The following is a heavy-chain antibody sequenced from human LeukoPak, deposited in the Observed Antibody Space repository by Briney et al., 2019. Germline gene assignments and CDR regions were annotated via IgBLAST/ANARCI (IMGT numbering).Heavy chain of an antibody. D-gene: IGHD3-10*01. V-gene: IGHV4-34*01. Sequence: PSETLSLTCGVSSEFFSGYYWGWIRQPPGKGLEWIGDINDSGTTKYNPTLKSRVTISIDTSKKQFSLKVKSVTAADTAVYFCARLPLGAFGEVLNFDFWGQGTLVTASS. CDR3: ARLPLGAFGEVLNFDF. CDR1: SEFFSGYY. CDR2: INDSGTT. J-gene: IGHJ4*02.